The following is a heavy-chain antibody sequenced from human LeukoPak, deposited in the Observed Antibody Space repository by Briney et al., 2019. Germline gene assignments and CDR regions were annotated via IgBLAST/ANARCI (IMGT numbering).Heavy chain of an antibody. V-gene: IGHV4-30-2*01. Sequence: SETLSLTCAVSGGSISSGGYSWSWIRQPPGKGLEWIGYIYHSGSTYYNPSLKSRVTISVDTSKNQFSLKLSSVTAADTAVYYCARNRVEPGAFDIWGQGTMVTVSS. J-gene: IGHJ3*02. CDR1: GGSISSGGYS. D-gene: IGHD1-14*01. CDR3: ARNRVEPGAFDI. CDR2: IYHSGST.